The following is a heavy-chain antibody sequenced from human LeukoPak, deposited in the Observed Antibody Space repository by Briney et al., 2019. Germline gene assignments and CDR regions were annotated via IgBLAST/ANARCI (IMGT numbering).Heavy chain of an antibody. CDR2: IKQYGREK. CDR3: ARPLGPHYYDSSGYSN. J-gene: IGHJ3*01. D-gene: IGHD3-22*01. V-gene: IGHV3-7*01. Sequence: GGSLRLSCAASGFTLSSYWMSWVRQAPGKGLEWVAHIKQYGREKYYVDSVKGRFTISRDNAKNSVYLQMNSLRAEDTAVYYCARPLGPHYYDSSGYSNWAQGTMITVSS. CDR1: GFTLSSYW.